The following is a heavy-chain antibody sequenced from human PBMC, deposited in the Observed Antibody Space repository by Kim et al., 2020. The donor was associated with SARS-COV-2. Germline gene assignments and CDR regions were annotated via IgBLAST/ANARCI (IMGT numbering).Heavy chain of an antibody. CDR1: GFTLSSYW. V-gene: IGHV3-74*01. CDR2: ISTDGRTT. J-gene: IGHJ5*02. Sequence: GGSLRLSCAASGFTLSSYWMHWVRQAPGKGLVWVSGISTDGRTTLYADSVKGRFTISRDNVKNTLYLQMESLRGEDTAIYYCEIIGLGAWGQGTLVTVSS. CDR3: EIIGLGA. D-gene: IGHD2-8*02.